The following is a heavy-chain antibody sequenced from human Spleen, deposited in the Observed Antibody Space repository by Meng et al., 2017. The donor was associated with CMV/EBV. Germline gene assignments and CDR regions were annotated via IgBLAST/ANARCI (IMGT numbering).Heavy chain of an antibody. CDR3: ARDLTGEQGWD. D-gene: IGHD7-27*01. Sequence: GESLKISCAASGFIFNNYVMTWVRQAPGKGLEWVSSISDNDGTTYYPDSVRGRFTISRDNSKNTLYLQMNSLRADDTAVYYCARDLTGEQGWDWGQGTLVTVSS. CDR2: ISDNDGTT. V-gene: IGHV3-23*01. J-gene: IGHJ1*01. CDR1: GFIFNNYV.